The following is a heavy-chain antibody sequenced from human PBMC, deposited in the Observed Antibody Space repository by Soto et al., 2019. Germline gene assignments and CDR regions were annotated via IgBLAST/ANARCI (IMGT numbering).Heavy chain of an antibody. D-gene: IGHD5-18*01. V-gene: IGHV4-39*01. CDR3: ARHPGYGLYDFDY. Sequence: QLQLQESGPGLVKPSETLSLTCTVSGGSISSSSYYWGWIRQPPGKGLEWIGSIYYSGSTYYNPSLQSRVTISVDTSTSQFSLKLSSVTAADTAVYYCARHPGYGLYDFDYWGQGTLVTVSS. CDR1: GGSISSSSYY. CDR2: IYYSGST. J-gene: IGHJ4*02.